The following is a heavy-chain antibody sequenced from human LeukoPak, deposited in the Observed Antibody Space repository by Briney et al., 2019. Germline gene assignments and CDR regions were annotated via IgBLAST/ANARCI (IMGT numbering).Heavy chain of an antibody. CDR3: ARMTYDPHGVDV. Sequence: PSETLSLSCTVSGASISSYYWSWIRQPPGKGLEWIGYIDNSGSTNYNPSLKSRVTISVDKSKNQFSLKLSSVTAADTAVYYCARMTYDPHGVDVWGKGTTVTVSS. CDR2: IDNSGST. CDR1: GASISSYY. J-gene: IGHJ6*04. D-gene: IGHD5-12*01. V-gene: IGHV4-59*01.